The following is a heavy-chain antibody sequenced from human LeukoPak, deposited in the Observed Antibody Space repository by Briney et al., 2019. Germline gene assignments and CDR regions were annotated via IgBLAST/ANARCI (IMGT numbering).Heavy chain of an antibody. Sequence: GGSLRLSCAASGFTFIDYDMHWVRQVIGKGLEWVSAIGIRGDTHYSGSVKGRFTISRENAESSLYLQMSSLRAEDTAVNYCARGGIQVSGIDEFDYWGQGTLVTVSS. J-gene: IGHJ4*02. CDR2: IGIRGDT. V-gene: IGHV3-13*01. CDR1: GFTFIDYD. D-gene: IGHD6-19*01. CDR3: ARGGIQVSGIDEFDY.